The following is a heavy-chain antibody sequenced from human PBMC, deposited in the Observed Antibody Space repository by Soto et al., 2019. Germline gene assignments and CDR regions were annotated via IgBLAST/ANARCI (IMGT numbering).Heavy chain of an antibody. CDR3: ARVATGSYDWFDP. Sequence: EAQLVESGGDLVQPGGSLRLSCAASKFTFSNYWMHWVRQAPGKGLMWVSRINSDGTRTAYADSVKGGFTISRDNTKETLFLYMDGLRAEDTAVYYCARVATGSYDWFDPWGQGTLVTVSS. CDR1: KFTFSNYW. V-gene: IGHV3-74*01. CDR2: INSDGTRT. J-gene: IGHJ5*02. D-gene: IGHD1-26*01.